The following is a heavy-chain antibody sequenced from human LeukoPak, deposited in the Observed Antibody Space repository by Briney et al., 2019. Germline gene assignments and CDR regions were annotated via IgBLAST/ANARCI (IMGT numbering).Heavy chain of an antibody. Sequence: GGSLRLSCAASGFTFDDYGMSWVRQAPGKGLEWVSGINWNGGSTGYADSVKGRFTISRDNAKNSLYLQMNSLKIEDTAVYYCARSYYESSGYRAFDYWGQGTLVTVSS. CDR2: INWNGGST. CDR1: GFTFDDYG. D-gene: IGHD3-22*01. CDR3: ARSYYESSGYRAFDY. V-gene: IGHV3-20*04. J-gene: IGHJ4*02.